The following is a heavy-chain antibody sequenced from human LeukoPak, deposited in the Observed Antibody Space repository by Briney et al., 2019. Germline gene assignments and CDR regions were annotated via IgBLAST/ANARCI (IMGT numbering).Heavy chain of an antibody. D-gene: IGHD2-8*01. Sequence: GGSLRLSCAASGFTFSNFAIHWVRQAPGKGLEFVSGIRSTGDSTYYANSAKGRFTISRDNSKNTLYLQMVSLRAEDMAVYYCARGTHKDIVLMVYARRNWYFDLWGRGTLVTVSS. V-gene: IGHV3-64*01. CDR1: GFTFSNFA. CDR2: IRSTGDST. CDR3: ARGTHKDIVLMVYARRNWYFDL. J-gene: IGHJ2*01.